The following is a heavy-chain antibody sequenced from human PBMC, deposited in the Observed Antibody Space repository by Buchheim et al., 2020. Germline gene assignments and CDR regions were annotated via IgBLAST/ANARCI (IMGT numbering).Heavy chain of an antibody. CDR1: GGTLRTYA. V-gene: IGHV1-69*01. CDR2: ILPISGTT. CDR3: SRERAAEGSVDWFGP. D-gene: IGHD6-13*01. J-gene: IGHJ5*02. Sequence: QVQLVQSGTEVKKPGSSVRVSCKGSGGTLRTYAVSWVRQAPGQGLEWVGGILPISGTTTYAQRFQGRVTISADESMSVVYMEMTSLRSEDTAIYYCSRERAAEGSVDWFGPWGQGTL.